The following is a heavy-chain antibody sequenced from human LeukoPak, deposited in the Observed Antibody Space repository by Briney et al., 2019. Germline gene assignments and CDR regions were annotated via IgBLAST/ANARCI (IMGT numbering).Heavy chain of an antibody. CDR1: GFTFSSYS. CDR3: ARHYYDSSGYYSCDY. CDR2: IISNGSYM. V-gene: IGHV3-21*06. D-gene: IGHD3-22*01. Sequence: NPGGSLRLSCAASGFTFSSYSMNWVRQAPGKGLEWVSSIISNGSYMYYADSVKGRFTISRDNAKNSLYLQMNSLRAEDTAVYYCARHYYDSSGYYSCDYWGQGTLVIVSS. J-gene: IGHJ4*02.